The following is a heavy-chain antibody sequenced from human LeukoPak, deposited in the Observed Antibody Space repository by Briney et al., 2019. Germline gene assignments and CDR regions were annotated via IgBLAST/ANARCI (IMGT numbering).Heavy chain of an antibody. CDR2: IYHSGST. D-gene: IGHD6-19*01. CDR1: GGSISSSNW. CDR3: ARRKGPGGSSGWSAGLWYFDY. V-gene: IGHV4-4*02. Sequence: SETLSLTCAVSGGSISSSNWWSWVRQPPGKGLEWIGEIYHSGSTNYNPSLKSRVTISVDTSKNQFSLKLSSVTAADTAVYYCARRKGPGGSSGWSAGLWYFDYWGQGTLVTVSS. J-gene: IGHJ4*02.